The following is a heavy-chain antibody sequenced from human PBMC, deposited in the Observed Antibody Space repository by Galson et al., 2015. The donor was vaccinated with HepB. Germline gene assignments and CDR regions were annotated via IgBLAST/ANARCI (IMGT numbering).Heavy chain of an antibody. CDR2: ISAYNGNT. Sequence: SVKVSCKASGYTFTSYGISWVRQAPGQGLEWMGWISAYNGNTNYAQKLQGRVTMTTDTSTSTAYMELRSLRSDDTAVYYCARAPYSSGWYGPHSNWFDPWAREPWSPSPQ. CDR1: GYTFTSYG. V-gene: IGHV1-18*01. CDR3: ARAPYSSGWYGPHSNWFDP. J-gene: IGHJ5*02. D-gene: IGHD6-19*01.